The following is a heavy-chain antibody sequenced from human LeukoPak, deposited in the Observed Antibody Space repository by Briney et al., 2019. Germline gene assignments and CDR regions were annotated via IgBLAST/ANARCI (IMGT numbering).Heavy chain of an antibody. CDR3: ATHLMGGVTLCLFDY. CDR1: GFTVSSNY. V-gene: IGHV3-23*01. CDR2: ISGSGGST. Sequence: GGSLRLSCAASGFTVSSNYMSWVRQAPGKGLEWVSAISGSGGSTYYADSVKGRFTISRDNSKNTLYLQMNSLRAEDTAVYYCATHLMGGVTLCLFDYWGQGTLVTVSS. J-gene: IGHJ4*02. D-gene: IGHD2/OR15-2a*01.